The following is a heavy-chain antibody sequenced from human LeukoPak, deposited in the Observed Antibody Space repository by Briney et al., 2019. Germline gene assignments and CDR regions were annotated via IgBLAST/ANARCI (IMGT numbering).Heavy chain of an antibody. CDR1: GFTFSSYS. CDR2: ISSSSSTI. V-gene: IGHV3-48*01. J-gene: IGHJ3*02. CDR3: ARDGDGSGHAFDI. D-gene: IGHD3-10*01. Sequence: GGSLRLSCAASGFTFSSYSMNWVRQAPGKGLEWVSYISSSSSTIYYADSVKGRFTISRDNAKNSLYLQMNSLRAEDTAVYYCARDGDGSGHAFDIWGKGTMVTVSS.